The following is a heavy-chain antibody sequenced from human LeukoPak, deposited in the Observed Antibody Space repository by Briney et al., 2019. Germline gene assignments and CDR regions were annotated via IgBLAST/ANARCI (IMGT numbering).Heavy chain of an antibody. V-gene: IGHV1-69*06. D-gene: IGHD1-7*01. CDR2: IIPIFGTA. CDR1: GGTFSSYA. J-gene: IGHJ6*03. CDR3: ATSGLELWTYYYYYYMDV. Sequence: GASVKVSCKASGGTFSSYAISWVRQAPGQGLEWMGWIIPIFGTANYAQKFQGRVTITADKSTSTAYMELSSLRSEDTAVYYCATSGLELWTYYYYYYMDVWGKGTTVTVSS.